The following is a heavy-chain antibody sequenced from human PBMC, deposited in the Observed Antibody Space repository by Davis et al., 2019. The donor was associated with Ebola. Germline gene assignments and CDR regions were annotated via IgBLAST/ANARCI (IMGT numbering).Heavy chain of an antibody. CDR2: KFDSGPS. J-gene: IGHJ2*01. V-gene: IGHV4-61*01. CDR1: GGSISSGSHY. Sequence: ESLKISCTVSGGSISSGSHYWSWIRQSPGKELEWIGYKFDSGPSNYNPSLQSRVTISIDTSKNQFSLKLTSVTAADTAVYYCARRYLRGWYFDLWGRGTLVTVSS. CDR3: ARRYLRGWYFDL. D-gene: IGHD3-9*01.